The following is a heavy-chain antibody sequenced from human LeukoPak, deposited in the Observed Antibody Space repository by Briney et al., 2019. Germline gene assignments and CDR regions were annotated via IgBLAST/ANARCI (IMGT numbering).Heavy chain of an antibody. CDR3: ARRGAAGSYYFDY. CDR1: GFTFSSYV. J-gene: IGHJ4*02. Sequence: GGSLRLSCADSGFTFSSYVMTWVRQAPGKGLEWVSAITSGGSTYYADSVKGRFTISRDNSKNTLYLQMSNLRAEDTALYYCARRGAAGSYYFDYWGQGTLVTVSS. V-gene: IGHV3-23*01. D-gene: IGHD6-19*01. CDR2: ITSGGST.